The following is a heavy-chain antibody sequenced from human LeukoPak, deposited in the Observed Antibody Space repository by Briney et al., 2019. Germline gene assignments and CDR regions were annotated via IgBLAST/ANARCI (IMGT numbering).Heavy chain of an antibody. Sequence: GGSLRLSCAASGFTFSSYAMSWVRQAPGKGLEWVSAISGSGGSTYYADSVKGRFTISRDNSKSTLYLQMNSLRAEDTAVYYCAKARYSLRFLEYPFDPWGQGTLVTVSS. D-gene: IGHD3-3*01. CDR2: ISGSGGST. J-gene: IGHJ5*02. V-gene: IGHV3-23*01. CDR3: AKARYSLRFLEYPFDP. CDR1: GFTFSSYA.